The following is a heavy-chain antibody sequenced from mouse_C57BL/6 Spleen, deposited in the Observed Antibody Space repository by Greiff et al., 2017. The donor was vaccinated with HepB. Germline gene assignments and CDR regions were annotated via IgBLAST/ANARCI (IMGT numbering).Heavy chain of an antibody. CDR1: GYTFTSYW. D-gene: IGHD2-2*01. V-gene: IGHV1-52*01. Sequence: VQLQQPGAELVRPGSSVKLSCKASGYTFTSYWMHWVKQRPIQGLEWIGNIDPSDSETHYNQKFKDKATLTVDKSSSTAYMQLSSLTSEDSAVYYCARGGYDEAMDYWGQGTSVTVSS. J-gene: IGHJ4*01. CDR3: ARGGYDEAMDY. CDR2: IDPSDSET.